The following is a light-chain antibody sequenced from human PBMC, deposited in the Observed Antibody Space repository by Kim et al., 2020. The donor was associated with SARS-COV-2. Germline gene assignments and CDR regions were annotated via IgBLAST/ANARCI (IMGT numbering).Light chain of an antibody. Sequence: SPGERATPSCGASQSVSSSYLAWYQQKPGQAPRLLIYGAYSRATGIPDRFSGSGSGTDFTLTISRLEPEDFAVYYCQQYGSSPPYTFGQGTKLEI. CDR1: QSVSSSY. V-gene: IGKV3-20*01. CDR3: QQYGSSPPYT. J-gene: IGKJ2*01. CDR2: GAY.